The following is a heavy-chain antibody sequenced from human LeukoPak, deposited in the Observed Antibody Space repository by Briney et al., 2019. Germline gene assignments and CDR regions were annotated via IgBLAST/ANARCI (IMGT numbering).Heavy chain of an antibody. J-gene: IGHJ3*02. CDR2: IYYSGST. V-gene: IGHV4-59*08. CDR3: ARFSGSENAFDI. Sequence: PSETLSLTCTVSGGSISSYYWSWIRQPPGKGLEWIGYIYYSGSTNYNPSLKSRVTISVDTSKNQFSLKLSSVTAADTAVYYCARFSGSENAFDIWGQGTMVTVSS. CDR1: GGSISSYY.